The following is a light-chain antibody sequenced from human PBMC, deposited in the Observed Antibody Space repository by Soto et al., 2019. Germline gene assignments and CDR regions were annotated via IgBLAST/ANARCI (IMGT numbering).Light chain of an antibody. V-gene: IGLV1-44*01. CDR3: AVWDDRLNGPV. CDR1: SSNIGSNT. Sequence: QSVLTQPPSVSGTPGQRVTIACSGSSSNIGSNTVTWYQQLPGSAPRLLIYSNDQRPSGVPDRFSDSTSGTSDSLAITGLQSEDEADYYCAVWDDRLNGPVFGGGTQLTVL. J-gene: IGLJ3*02. CDR2: SND.